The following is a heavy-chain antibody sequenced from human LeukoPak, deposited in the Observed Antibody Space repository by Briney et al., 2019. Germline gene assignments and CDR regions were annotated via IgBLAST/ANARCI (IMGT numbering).Heavy chain of an antibody. CDR2: ISGYNGHT. D-gene: IGHD3-10*01. J-gene: IGHJ4*02. V-gene: IGHV1-18*01. CDR1: GYTFTSYG. Sequence: ASVKVSCKASGYTFTSYGISWVRQAPGQGLEWMGWISGYNGHTKYAQKFQGRVTMTTDTSTSTAYMELRSLRSDDTAVYYCARDTVIMIRGGHTEIDYWGQGTLVTVSS. CDR3: ARDTVIMIRGGHTEIDY.